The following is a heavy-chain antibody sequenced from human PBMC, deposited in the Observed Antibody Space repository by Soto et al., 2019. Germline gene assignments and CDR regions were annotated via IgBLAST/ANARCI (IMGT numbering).Heavy chain of an antibody. D-gene: IGHD6-13*01. Sequence: PSETLSLTCTVSGGSISSYYWSWIRQPAGKGLEWIGRIYTSGSTNYNPSLKSRVTMSVDTSKNQFSMKLSSVTAADTAVYYCARDFGIAADHGMDVWGQGTTVTVSS. CDR3: ARDFGIAADHGMDV. V-gene: IGHV4-4*07. CDR2: IYTSGST. J-gene: IGHJ6*02. CDR1: GGSISSYY.